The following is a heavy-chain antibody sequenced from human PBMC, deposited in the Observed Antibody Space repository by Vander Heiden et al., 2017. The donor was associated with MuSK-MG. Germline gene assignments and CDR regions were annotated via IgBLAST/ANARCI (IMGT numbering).Heavy chain of an antibody. V-gene: IGHV4-39*01. CDR2: IDYRGSA. J-gene: IGHJ6*03. CDR3: ARLKKGDFYYSYYMDV. D-gene: IGHD2-21*02. Sequence: QLQLQESGPGLVKSPGTLSLTCTTSGCSIHSPTDFWGWFRKPPGRGLAGIANIDYRGSASYNPSLKSRVTISRDPSKSQFSLRLSSVTAADTAVYYCARLKKGDFYYSYYMDVWGKGTSVTVSS. CDR1: GCSIHSPTDF.